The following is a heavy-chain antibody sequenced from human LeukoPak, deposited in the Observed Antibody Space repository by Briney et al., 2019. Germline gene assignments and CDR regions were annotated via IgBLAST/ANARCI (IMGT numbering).Heavy chain of an antibody. J-gene: IGHJ5*02. Sequence: PGGSLRLPCAASGFTFSSYGMHWVRQAPGKGLEWVAFIRYDGNDKYYADPVKGRFTISRDKSKNTLYLQMNSLRAEDTAVYYCARDAYCGGDCYPAYNWFDPWGQGTLVTVSS. V-gene: IGHV3-30*02. CDR1: GFTFSSYG. D-gene: IGHD2-21*02. CDR3: ARDAYCGGDCYPAYNWFDP. CDR2: IRYDGNDK.